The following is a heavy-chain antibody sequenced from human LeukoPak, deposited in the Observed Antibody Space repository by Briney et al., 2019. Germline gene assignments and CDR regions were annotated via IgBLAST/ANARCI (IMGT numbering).Heavy chain of an antibody. CDR2: IYYSGST. CDR1: GGSISSGGYY. Sequence: TLSLTCTVSGGSISSGGYYWSWIRQHPGKGLEWIGYIYYSGSTYYNPSLKSRVTISVDTSKNQFSLKLSSVTAADTAVYYCARDRGLGYCSSTSCEHNWFDPWGQGTLVTVSS. J-gene: IGHJ5*02. D-gene: IGHD2-2*01. CDR3: ARDRGLGYCSSTSCEHNWFDP. V-gene: IGHV4-31*03.